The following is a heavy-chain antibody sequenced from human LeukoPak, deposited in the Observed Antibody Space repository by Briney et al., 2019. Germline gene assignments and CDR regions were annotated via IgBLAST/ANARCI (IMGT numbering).Heavy chain of an antibody. J-gene: IGHJ6*03. V-gene: IGHV3-30-3*01. Sequence: PGGSLRLSCAASGFTFSSYAMHWVRQAPGKGLEWVAVISYDGSNKYYADSVKGRFTISRDNSKNTLYLQMNSLRAEDTAVYYCARDAYRIQLWKQPYYYYMDVWGKGTTVTVSS. D-gene: IGHD5-18*01. CDR3: ARDAYRIQLWKQPYYYYMDV. CDR1: GFTFSSYA. CDR2: ISYDGSNK.